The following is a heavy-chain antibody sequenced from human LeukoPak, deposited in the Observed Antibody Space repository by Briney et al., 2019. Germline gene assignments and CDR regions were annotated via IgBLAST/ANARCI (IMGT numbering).Heavy chain of an antibody. CDR3: ARRAGYCSSTSCYNWFDP. Sequence: PSGTLSLSCTVSGGSISSYYWSWIRQPPGKGLEWIGYIYYSGSTNYNPSLKSRVTISVDTSKNQFSLKLSSVTAADTAVYYCARRAGYCSSTSCYNWFDPWGQGTLVTVSS. CDR1: GGSISSYY. V-gene: IGHV4-59*08. D-gene: IGHD2-2*01. CDR2: IYYSGST. J-gene: IGHJ5*02.